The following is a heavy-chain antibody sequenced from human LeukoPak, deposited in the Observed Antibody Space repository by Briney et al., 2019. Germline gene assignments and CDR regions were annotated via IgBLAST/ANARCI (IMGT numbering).Heavy chain of an antibody. Sequence: SQTLSLTCAISGDCVSNNRAAWNWIRQSPSRGLEWLGRTYYRSKWYNDYAVSVKSRITINPDTSKNQFSLHLNSVTPEDTAVYYCARSTEGTYYFGYCGQGTLVTVSS. CDR2: TYYRSKWYN. CDR1: GDCVSNNRAA. CDR3: ARSTEGTYYFGY. V-gene: IGHV6-1*01. D-gene: IGHD1-1*01. J-gene: IGHJ4*02.